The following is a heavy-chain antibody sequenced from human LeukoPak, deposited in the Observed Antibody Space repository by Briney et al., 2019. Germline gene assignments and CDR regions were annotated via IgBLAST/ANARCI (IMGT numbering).Heavy chain of an antibody. CDR1: GFTVSSNY. J-gene: IGHJ2*01. CDR2: IYSGGST. CDR3: ARGGALRPYYDFWSGYDWYFDL. V-gene: IGHV3-53*01. D-gene: IGHD3-3*01. Sequence: GGSLRLSCAASGFTVSSNYMSWVRQAPGKGLEWVSVIYSGGSTYYADSVKGRFTISRDNSKNTLYLQMNSLRAEDTAVYYCARGGALRPYYDFWSGYDWYFDLWGRGTLVTVSS.